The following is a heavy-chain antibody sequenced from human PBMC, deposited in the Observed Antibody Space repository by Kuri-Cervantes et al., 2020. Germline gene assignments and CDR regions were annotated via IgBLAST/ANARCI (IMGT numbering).Heavy chain of an antibody. J-gene: IGHJ6*02. D-gene: IGHD6-19*01. CDR3: ARLRGVAVAGSDPRIYYYYGMDV. Sequence: GESLKISCAASGFTFSSYGIHWVRQAPGKGLEWVAVVWYDGSDKYYADSVKGRFTVSRDNSKNTLYVQMDSLRAEDTAVYYCARLRGVAVAGSDPRIYYYYGMDVWGQGTTVTVSS. V-gene: IGHV3-33*01. CDR1: GFTFSSYG. CDR2: VWYDGSDK.